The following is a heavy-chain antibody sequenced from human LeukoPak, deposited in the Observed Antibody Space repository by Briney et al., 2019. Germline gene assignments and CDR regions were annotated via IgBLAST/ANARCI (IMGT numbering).Heavy chain of an antibody. CDR2: VRSNSNNYAT. Sequence: GGSLRLSCAASGFILSGSGIHWVRQASGKGLEWVGRVRSNSNNYATSYAASVKGRFTVSRDDSKNTAYLTMNSLETEDTAIYYCTRLDEAADGFVRGAVTRAYDIWGQGTMVTVSS. CDR3: TRLDEAADGFVRGAVTRAYDI. D-gene: IGHD3-10*01. V-gene: IGHV3-73*01. CDR1: GFILSGSG. J-gene: IGHJ3*02.